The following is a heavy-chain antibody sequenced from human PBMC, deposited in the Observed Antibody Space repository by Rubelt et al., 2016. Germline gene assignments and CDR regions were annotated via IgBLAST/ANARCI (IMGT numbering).Heavy chain of an antibody. Sequence: QVQLVQSGAEVKKPGASVKVSCKASGYTFTSYAMHWVRQAPGQRLEWMGWINAGNVNTNYSQKFQGRVTITRDTSASTAYMELSSLRSEDTAVYYCARAQRIRLLMVYAPTFDYWGQGTLVTVSS. D-gene: IGHD2-8*01. CDR2: INAGNVNT. CDR3: ARAQRIRLLMVYAPTFDY. V-gene: IGHV1-3*01. CDR1: GYTFTSYA. J-gene: IGHJ4*02.